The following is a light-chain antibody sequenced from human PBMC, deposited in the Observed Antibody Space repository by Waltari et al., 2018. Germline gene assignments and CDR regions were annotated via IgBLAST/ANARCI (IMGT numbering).Light chain of an antibody. Sequence: DIVLTQSPDSLAVSLGERATFNCRSSQRLLYSSNNRNYLAWYPQKPGQPPKLLIYGASSRQIGVPGRFRGSGSGTDFSLTISSLQAEDVAIYYCQQYHSSPYTFGRGTKLEIK. CDR3: QQYHSSPYT. CDR1: QRLLYSSNNRNY. CDR2: GAS. V-gene: IGKV4-1*01. J-gene: IGKJ2*01.